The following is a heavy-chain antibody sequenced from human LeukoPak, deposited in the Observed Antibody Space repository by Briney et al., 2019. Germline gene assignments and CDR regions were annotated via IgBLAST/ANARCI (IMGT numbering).Heavy chain of an antibody. Sequence: GGSLRLSCAASGFTFSSYSMNWVRQAPGKGLEWVSSISSSSSYIYYADSVKGRFTISRDNAKNSLYLQMNSLRAEYTAVYYCARDRDMITFGGVIAPPDYWGQGTLVTVSS. CDR3: ARDRDMITFGGVIAPPDY. V-gene: IGHV3-21*01. CDR1: GFTFSSYS. CDR2: ISSSSSYI. J-gene: IGHJ4*02. D-gene: IGHD3-16*02.